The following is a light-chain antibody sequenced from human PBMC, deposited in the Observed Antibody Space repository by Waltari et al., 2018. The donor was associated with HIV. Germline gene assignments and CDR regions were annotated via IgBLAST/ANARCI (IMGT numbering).Light chain of an antibody. CDR3: QQLSSFPLT. CDR1: QAVANK. Sequence: DIQMTQSPSSLSASVGDRVSITCRASQAVANKVIWFKQKPGKAPKLLIYDASRLPSGVPSRFSGSGSGTDFTLSINDVQPDDFASYFCQQLSSFPLTFGPGTRVDVK. V-gene: IGKV1-39*01. CDR2: DAS. J-gene: IGKJ3*01.